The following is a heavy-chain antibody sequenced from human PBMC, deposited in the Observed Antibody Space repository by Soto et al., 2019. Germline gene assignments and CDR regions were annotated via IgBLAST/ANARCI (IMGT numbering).Heavy chain of an antibody. V-gene: IGHV3-53*01. CDR2: IYSGGST. CDR1: GFTVSSNF. J-gene: IGHJ6*02. CDR3: ARDRYYYGMDV. Sequence: GGSLRLSCAASGFTVSSNFMSWVRQAPGKGLEWVSVIYSGGSTYYADSVKGRFTISRDNSKNTLYLQMNSLRAEDTAVYYCARDRYYYGMDVWGQGTTVTVSS.